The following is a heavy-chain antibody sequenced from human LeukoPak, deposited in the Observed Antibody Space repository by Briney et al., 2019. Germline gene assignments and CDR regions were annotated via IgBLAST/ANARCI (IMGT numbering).Heavy chain of an antibody. V-gene: IGHV4-39*07. D-gene: IGHD5-18*01. J-gene: IGHJ4*02. CDR1: GGSVNSNTYY. CDR2: IYYSGTT. Sequence: SETLSLTCIVSGGSVNSNTYYWGWIRQPPGKGLEWIASIYYSGTTYYNPSLRSRVTISIDTSKNQFSLKLSSVTAGDTAVYYCARDLYSHNLDAEYWGQGTLVTVSS. CDR3: ARDLYSHNLDAEY.